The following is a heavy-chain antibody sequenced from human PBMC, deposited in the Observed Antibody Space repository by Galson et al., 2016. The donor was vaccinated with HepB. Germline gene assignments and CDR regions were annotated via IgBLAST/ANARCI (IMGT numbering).Heavy chain of an antibody. Sequence: SETLSLTCTVSGGTISSSGYFWTWIRQGPGKGLEWIGFIYYSGSTNYKPSLQSRVTISVDTSQNQFSLKLSSVTAADTAVYYCTRGAKGVVGAADYWGQGTLVTVSS. CDR1: GGTISSSGYF. CDR2: IYYSGST. V-gene: IGHV4-61*08. CDR3: TRGAKGVVGAADY. D-gene: IGHD2-21*01. J-gene: IGHJ4*02.